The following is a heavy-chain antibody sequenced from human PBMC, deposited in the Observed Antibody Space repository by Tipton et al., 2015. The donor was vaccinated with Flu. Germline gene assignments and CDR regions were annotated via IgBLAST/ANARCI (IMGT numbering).Heavy chain of an antibody. Sequence: TLSLTCTVSGGSISSYYWSWIRQPPGKGLEWIGYIYYSGSTNYNPSLKSRVTISVDTSKNQFSLKLSSVTAADTAVYYCARGPDWFDPWGQGTLVTVSS. V-gene: IGHV4-59*01. CDR3: ARGPDWFDP. CDR2: IYYSGST. CDR1: GGSISSYY. J-gene: IGHJ5*02.